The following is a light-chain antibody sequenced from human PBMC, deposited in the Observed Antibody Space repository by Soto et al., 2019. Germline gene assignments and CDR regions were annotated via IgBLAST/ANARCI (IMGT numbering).Light chain of an antibody. Sequence: EIVLTQSPGTLSLSPGERATLSCRASQSVSSSYLAWYQQKPGQAPRLLIYGASSRATGIPDRFSGSGSGTDFTLTISRPEPEDFAVYYCQQYGSSPYTFGEVTKLEI. V-gene: IGKV3-20*01. CDR1: QSVSSSY. CDR2: GAS. J-gene: IGKJ2*01. CDR3: QQYGSSPYT.